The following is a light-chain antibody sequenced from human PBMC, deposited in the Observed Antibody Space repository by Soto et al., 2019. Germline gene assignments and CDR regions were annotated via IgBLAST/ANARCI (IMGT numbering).Light chain of an antibody. V-gene: IGKV1-5*03. J-gene: IGKJ2*01. CDR2: KAS. CDR1: QSISSW. Sequence: DIQMTQSPSTLSASVGDRVTITCRASQSISSWLAWYQQIPGKAPNLLIYKASNLESGVPSRFSGSGSGTEFTLTISSLQPDDFATYYCQQYNGYSTFGQGTKLEI. CDR3: QQYNGYST.